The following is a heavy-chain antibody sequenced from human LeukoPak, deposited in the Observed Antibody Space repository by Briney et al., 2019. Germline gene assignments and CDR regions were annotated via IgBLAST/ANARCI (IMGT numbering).Heavy chain of an antibody. Sequence: PSETLSLTCAVYGGSFSDYYWSWIRQPPGKGLEWIGEINHSGSTNYNPSLKSRVTISVDTSKNQFSLKLSSVTAADTAVYYCARGGSTLTRPYQLQRGDAFDIWGQGAMVTVSS. CDR1: GGSFSDYY. D-gene: IGHD2-2*01. CDR3: ARGGSTLTRPYQLQRGDAFDI. CDR2: INHSGST. J-gene: IGHJ3*02. V-gene: IGHV4-34*01.